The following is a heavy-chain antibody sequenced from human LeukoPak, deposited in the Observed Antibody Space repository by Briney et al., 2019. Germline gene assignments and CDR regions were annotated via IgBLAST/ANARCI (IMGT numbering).Heavy chain of an antibody. CDR3: ARMYYDILTGYMYFQH. CDR1: GYTFTSYD. Sequence: ASVKVSCKASGYTFTSYDINWVRQATGQGLEWMGWMDPNSGGTNYAQKFQGRVTMTRDTSISTAYMELSRLRSDDTAVYYCARMYYDILTGYMYFQHWGQGTLVTVSS. V-gene: IGHV1-2*02. CDR2: MDPNSGGT. J-gene: IGHJ1*01. D-gene: IGHD3-9*01.